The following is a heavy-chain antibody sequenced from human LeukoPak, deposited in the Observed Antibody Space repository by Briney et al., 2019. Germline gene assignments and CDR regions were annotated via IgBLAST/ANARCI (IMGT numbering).Heavy chain of an antibody. J-gene: IGHJ5*02. V-gene: IGHV2-5*02. CDR1: GFSLSTSGVG. CDR3: AHWMLVYSSGYHDGYNWFDP. CDR2: IYWDDDK. D-gene: IGHD3-22*01. Sequence: SGPTLVNPTQTLTLTCTFSGFSLSTSGVGVGWIRQPPGKALEWLALIYWDDDKRYSPSLKSRLTITKDTSKNQVVLTMTNMDPVDTATYYCAHWMLVYSSGYHDGYNWFDPWGQGTLVTVSS.